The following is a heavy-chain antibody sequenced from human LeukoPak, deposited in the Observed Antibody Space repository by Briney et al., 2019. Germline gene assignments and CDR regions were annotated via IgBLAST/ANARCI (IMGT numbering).Heavy chain of an antibody. J-gene: IGHJ4*02. CDR2: IYTSGST. CDR3: ARETYYYDSSGYSNPYFDY. Sequence: TLSLTCTVSGGSISSGSYYWSWIRQPAGKGLEWIGRIYTSGSTSYNPSLKSRVTISVDTSKNQFSLKLSSVTAADTAVYYCARETYYYDSSGYSNPYFDYWGQGTLVTVSS. D-gene: IGHD3-22*01. V-gene: IGHV4-61*02. CDR1: GGSISSGSYY.